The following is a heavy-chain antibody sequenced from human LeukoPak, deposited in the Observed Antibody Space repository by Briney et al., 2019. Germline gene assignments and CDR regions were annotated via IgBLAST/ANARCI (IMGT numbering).Heavy chain of an antibody. Sequence: PSETLSLTCAVSGGSLSSSNWWGWVRQPPGKGLEWIGEIYHSGSTNYNPSLKSRLTISVDTSKNQFSLKLSSVTAADTAVYYCARAYDILTGYYKRAGAFDIWGQGTMVTVSS. V-gene: IGHV4-4*02. CDR3: ARAYDILTGYYKRAGAFDI. CDR2: IYHSGST. D-gene: IGHD3-9*01. J-gene: IGHJ3*02. CDR1: GGSLSSSNW.